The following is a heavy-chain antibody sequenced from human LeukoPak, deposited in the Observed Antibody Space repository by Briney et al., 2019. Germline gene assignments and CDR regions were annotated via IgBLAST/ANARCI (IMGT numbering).Heavy chain of an antibody. D-gene: IGHD3-22*01. J-gene: IGHJ4*02. CDR2: ISSSSSYI. V-gene: IGHV3-21*01. CDR3: ARDNDYDSSGYPKFDY. Sequence: GGSLRLSCAASGFTFSSYSMNWVRQAPGQGLEWVSSISSSSSYIYYADSVKVRFTISRDNAKNSLYLQMNSLRAEDTAVYYCARDNDYDSSGYPKFDYWGQGTLVTVSS. CDR1: GFTFSSYS.